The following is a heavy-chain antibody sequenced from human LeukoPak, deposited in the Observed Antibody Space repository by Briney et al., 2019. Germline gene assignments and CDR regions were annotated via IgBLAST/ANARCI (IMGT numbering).Heavy chain of an antibody. D-gene: IGHD6-19*01. CDR3: ARMTVSGRDNWFDP. J-gene: IGHJ5*02. V-gene: IGHV3-23*01. CDR2: ISGSTGRT. CDR1: GFTFSTYA. Sequence: GGSLRLSCAASGFTFSTYAMSWVRQAPGKGLEWVSAISGSTGRTYYADSVKGRFTISRDNSKNTLYLQMNSLRAEDTAVYYCARMTVSGRDNWFDPWGQGTLVTVSS.